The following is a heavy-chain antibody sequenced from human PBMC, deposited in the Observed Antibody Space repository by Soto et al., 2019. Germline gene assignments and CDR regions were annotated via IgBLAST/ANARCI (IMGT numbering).Heavy chain of an antibody. D-gene: IGHD6-6*01. CDR2: IIPIFGTA. CDR1: GGTFSSYA. Sequence: SEKVSCKASGGTFSSYAISWVRQAPGQGLEWMGGIIPIFGTANYAQKFQGRVTITADESTSTAYMELSSLRSEDTAVYYCATGNHEYSSSSQPLGYYYGMDVWGQGTTVTVSS. CDR3: ATGNHEYSSSSQPLGYYYGMDV. J-gene: IGHJ6*02. V-gene: IGHV1-69*13.